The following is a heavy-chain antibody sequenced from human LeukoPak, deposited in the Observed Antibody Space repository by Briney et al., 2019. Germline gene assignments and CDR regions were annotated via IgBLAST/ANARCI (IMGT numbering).Heavy chain of an antibody. Sequence: GGSLRLSCAASGFTFSSYAMHWVRQAPGKGLEWVAVISYDGSNKYYADSVKGRFTISRDNAKNSLYLQMNSLRAEDTAVYYCARSITMVRGVIWYYYYMDVWGKGTTVTVSS. J-gene: IGHJ6*03. CDR1: GFTFSSYA. CDR3: ARSITMVRGVIWYYYYMDV. D-gene: IGHD3-10*01. CDR2: ISYDGSNK. V-gene: IGHV3-30-3*01.